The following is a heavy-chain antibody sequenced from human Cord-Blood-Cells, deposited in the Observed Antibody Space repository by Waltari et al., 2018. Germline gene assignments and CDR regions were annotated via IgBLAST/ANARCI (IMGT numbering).Heavy chain of an antibody. CDR2: IYYSGRT. CDR1: GGSISSGGYY. CDR3: AREIAAAANFDY. J-gene: IGHJ4*02. V-gene: IGHV4-31*03. Sequence: QVQLQESGPGLVKPSQTLSLTCTVSGGSISSGGYYWSWIRQHPGKGLEWIGYIYYSGRTYYSPSLESRVTISVDTSKNQFSLKLRSVTAADTAVYYCAREIAAAANFDYWGQGTLVTVSS. D-gene: IGHD6-13*01.